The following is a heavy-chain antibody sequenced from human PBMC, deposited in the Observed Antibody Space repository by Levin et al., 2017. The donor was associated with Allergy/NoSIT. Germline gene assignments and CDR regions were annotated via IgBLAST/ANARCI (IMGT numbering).Heavy chain of an antibody. V-gene: IGHV3-23*01. CDR1: GFTFRSYA. Sequence: GGSLRLSCAASGFTFRSYAMSWVRQAPGKGLEWVSAISGGGSKTYYADSVKGRFTVSRDNSKNTLFLQMNSLRAEDTAMYYCAKDWLSGNDWIGDGIDYWGQGTLVTVSS. J-gene: IGHJ4*02. CDR2: ISGGGSKT. D-gene: IGHD3-9*01. CDR3: AKDWLSGNDWIGDGIDY.